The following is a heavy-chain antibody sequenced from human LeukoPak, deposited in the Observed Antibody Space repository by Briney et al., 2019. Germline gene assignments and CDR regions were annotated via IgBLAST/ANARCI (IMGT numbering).Heavy chain of an antibody. CDR1: GGSFSGYY. D-gene: IGHD4-23*01. Sequence: SETLSLTCAVYGGSFSGYYWGWLRQPPGKGLEGIGSIYYSGSTYYNPSLTSRVTISVDSSKNQFSLKLSSVTAADTAVYYCARRRMSATVVTDGLYYYYDYMDVWGKGTTVTVS. CDR2: IYYSGST. V-gene: IGHV4-39*01. J-gene: IGHJ6*03. CDR3: ARRRMSATVVTDGLYYYYDYMDV.